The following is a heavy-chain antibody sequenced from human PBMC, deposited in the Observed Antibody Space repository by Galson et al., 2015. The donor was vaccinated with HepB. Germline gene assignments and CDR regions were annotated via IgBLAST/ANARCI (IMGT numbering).Heavy chain of an antibody. Sequence: SVKVSCKASGGTLSNYAISRVRQALGQGLEWMGGITPMSGTANYAQKFQGRVTITADESTSTAYMELSSLRSEDTAVYYCARGGRYDVWSGYSPYFYYYAMDVWGQVTTVTVSS. V-gene: IGHV1-69*13. J-gene: IGHJ6*02. CDR1: GGTLSNYA. CDR2: ITPMSGTA. D-gene: IGHD3-3*01. CDR3: ARGGRYDVWSGYSPYFYYYAMDV.